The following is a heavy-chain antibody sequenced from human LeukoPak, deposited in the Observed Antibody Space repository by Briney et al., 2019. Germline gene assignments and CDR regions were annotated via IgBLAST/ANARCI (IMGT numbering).Heavy chain of an antibody. CDR3: AHNSKLWSGYPDY. CDR1: GGTFSSYA. CDR2: IIPILGIA. J-gene: IGHJ4*02. Sequence: ASVKVSCKASGGTFSSYAISWVRQAPGQGLEWMGRIIPILGIANYAQKFQGRVTITADKSTSTAYMELSSLRSEDTAVYYCAHNSKLWSGYPDYWGQGTLVTVPS. V-gene: IGHV1-69*04. D-gene: IGHD3-3*01.